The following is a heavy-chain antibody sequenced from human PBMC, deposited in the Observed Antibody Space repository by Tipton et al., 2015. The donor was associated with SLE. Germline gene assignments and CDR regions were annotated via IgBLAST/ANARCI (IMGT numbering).Heavy chain of an antibody. CDR1: GFAFSSYW. D-gene: IGHD2-2*01. CDR2: IKGDGSME. CDR3: ARDASTIAGSVFDY. V-gene: IGHV3-7*01. J-gene: IGHJ4*02. Sequence: GSLRLSCAASGFAFSSYWMTWVRQAPGKGLEWVASIKGDGSMEYYVDSVKGRFTISRDNARSSLYLQLDSLRVDDTAVYYCARDASTIAGSVFDYWGQGTLVTVSS.